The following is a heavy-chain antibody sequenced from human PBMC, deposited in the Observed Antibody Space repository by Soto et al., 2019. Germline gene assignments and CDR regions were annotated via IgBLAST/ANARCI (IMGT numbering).Heavy chain of an antibody. Sequence: ASVKVSCKASGYTFTNYGITWVRQAPGQGLEWMGWISTYNGNTNHAQKFQGRVTITRDTSASTAYMELSSLRSEDTAVYYCARAPSWYIFDYWGQGTLVTVSS. J-gene: IGHJ4*02. CDR1: GYTFTNYG. D-gene: IGHD6-13*01. CDR2: ISTYNGNT. CDR3: ARAPSWYIFDY. V-gene: IGHV1-18*01.